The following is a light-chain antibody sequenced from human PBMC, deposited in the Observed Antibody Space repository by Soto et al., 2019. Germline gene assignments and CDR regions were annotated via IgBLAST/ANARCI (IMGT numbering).Light chain of an antibody. V-gene: IGKV3-20*01. CDR2: SAS. Sequence: EIVLTQSPGTLSLAPGERATLSCRASQSVSSSYLACYQQKHGQAPRILIYSASSRATGIPDRFSGSGSGTDFTRTINRLEHEYFAVYCCQEYGGSPCTFGQVTEV. CDR3: QEYGGSPCT. J-gene: IGKJ1*01. CDR1: QSVSSSY.